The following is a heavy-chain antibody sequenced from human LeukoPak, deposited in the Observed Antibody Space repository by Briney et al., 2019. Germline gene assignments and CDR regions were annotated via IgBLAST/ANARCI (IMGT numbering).Heavy chain of an antibody. V-gene: IGHV4-59*01. D-gene: IGHD4-11*01. Sequence: KPSETLSLTCSVSGGSISNYYWSWIRQPPGKGLEWIGYIYYSGSTNYNPSLKSRVTISVDTSKNQFPLKLSSVTAADTAVYFCARERTTGREFDYWGQGTLVTVSS. CDR1: GGSISNYY. J-gene: IGHJ4*02. CDR3: ARERTTGREFDY. CDR2: IYYSGST.